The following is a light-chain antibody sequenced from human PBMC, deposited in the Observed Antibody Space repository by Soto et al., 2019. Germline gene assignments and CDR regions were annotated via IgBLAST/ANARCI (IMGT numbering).Light chain of an antibody. CDR3: IQALQTP. V-gene: IGKV2-28*01. CDR1: QSLLHSNGYNS. Sequence: DIVMTQSPLSLPVTPGEPASISCRSSQSLLHSNGYNSLDWYLQKPGQSPQLLIYLGSNRASGVPDRCSGSGSGTDFTLKISRVEAEDVGVYYCIQALQTPFGQGTRLEIK. J-gene: IGKJ5*01. CDR2: LGS.